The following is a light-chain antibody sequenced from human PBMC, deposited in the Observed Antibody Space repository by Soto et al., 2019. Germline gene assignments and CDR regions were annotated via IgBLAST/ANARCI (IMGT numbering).Light chain of an antibody. Sequence: EIVLTQSPATLSLSPGERATLSCSASQSVSSYLACYQQKPSQAPRLLIYDASNRATGIPARFSGSGSGTDFTLTISSLEPEDFAVYYCQQRSNWPPITFGQGTRLEIK. J-gene: IGKJ5*01. V-gene: IGKV3-11*01. CDR2: DAS. CDR3: QQRSNWPPIT. CDR1: QSVSSY.